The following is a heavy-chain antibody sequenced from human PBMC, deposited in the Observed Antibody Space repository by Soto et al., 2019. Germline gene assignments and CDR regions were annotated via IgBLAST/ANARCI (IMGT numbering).Heavy chain of an antibody. D-gene: IGHD2-2*01. J-gene: IGHJ5*02. CDR2: ISYDGSNK. V-gene: IGHV3-30*18. Sequence: QVQLVESGGGVVQPGRSLRLSCAASGFTFSSYGMHWVRQAPGKGLEWVAVISYDGSNKYYADSVKGRFTISRDNSKNTVYLQMNSLRAEDTAVYYCAKELGYCSSTSCYRGFDPWGQGTLVTVSS. CDR3: AKELGYCSSTSCYRGFDP. CDR1: GFTFSSYG.